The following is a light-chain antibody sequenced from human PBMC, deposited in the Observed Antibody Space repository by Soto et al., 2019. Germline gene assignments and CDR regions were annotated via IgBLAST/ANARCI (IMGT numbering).Light chain of an antibody. J-gene: IGKJ4*01. CDR1: QRISSF. V-gene: IGKV1-9*01. CDR2: AAS. Sequence: IQLTQSPSSLSASVGDRVTITCLASQRISSFLAWYQQRPGKAPKLLIYAASSLQSGVPSRFSGSGFGTDFTLTINSLQPEDFATYYCQQVESYPSTFGGGTKVDI. CDR3: QQVESYPST.